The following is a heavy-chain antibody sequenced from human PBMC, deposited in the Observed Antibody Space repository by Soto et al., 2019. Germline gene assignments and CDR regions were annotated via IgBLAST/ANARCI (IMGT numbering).Heavy chain of an antibody. D-gene: IGHD2-15*01. CDR2: ISGSGVST. Sequence: EVQLLESGGGLVQPGGSLRLSCAASGFTFSSYAMSWFRQAPGKGLEWVSAISGSGVSTYYADSVKGRFTISRNNSKNTLYLQMNSLRAEDTAVEYWAKVRFPWSDDIWGQGTMVTVSS. V-gene: IGHV3-23*01. CDR3: AKVRFPWSDDI. J-gene: IGHJ3*02. CDR1: GFTFSSYA.